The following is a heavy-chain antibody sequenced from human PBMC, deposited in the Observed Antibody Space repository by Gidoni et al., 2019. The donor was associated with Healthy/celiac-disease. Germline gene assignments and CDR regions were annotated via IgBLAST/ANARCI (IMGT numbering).Heavy chain of an antibody. D-gene: IGHD6-25*01. CDR3: ASNAAAQRPYYYMDV. CDR2: IYYSGST. CDR1: GGSISSYY. Sequence: QVQLQESGPGLVKPSETLSLTCTVSGGSISSYYWSWIRQPPGKGLEWIGYIYYSGSTNYNPSLKSRVTISVDTSKNQFSLKLSSVTAADTAVYYCASNAAAQRPYYYMDVWGKGTTVTVSS. J-gene: IGHJ6*03. V-gene: IGHV4-59*01.